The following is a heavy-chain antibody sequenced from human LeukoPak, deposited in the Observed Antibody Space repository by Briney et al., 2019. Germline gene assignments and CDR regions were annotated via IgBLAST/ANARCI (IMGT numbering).Heavy chain of an antibody. CDR2: INAGKGNT. V-gene: IGHV1-3*01. D-gene: IGHD4-23*01. CDR1: GYTFTNYA. CDR3: ARTPGVYYGGNSGAFDN. Sequence: GASVKVSCKASGYTFTNYAMHWVRQAPGQRPEWMGWINAGKGNTKYAQKFQGRVTITRDTSASTAYMEVSSLRSEDTAVYHCARTPGVYYGGNSGAFDNWGQGTVGNGSS. J-gene: IGHJ3*02.